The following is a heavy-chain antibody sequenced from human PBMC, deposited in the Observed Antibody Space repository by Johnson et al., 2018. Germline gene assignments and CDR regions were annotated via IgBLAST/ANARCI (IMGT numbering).Heavy chain of an antibody. V-gene: IGHV3-15*01. D-gene: IGHD3-10*01. CDR2: IKSKTDGGTT. J-gene: IGHJ1*01. CDR1: GFTFTNAW. CDR3: TTVLLWFGELLNFQH. Sequence: VQLVESGGGLVKPGGSRRLSCAASGFTFTNAWMTWVRQAPGKGLQWVGRIKSKTDGGTTDYAAPVKGRFTISRDDSKNTLYLQMHSLKTEDTAVYYCTTVLLWFGELLNFQHWGQGTLVTVSS.